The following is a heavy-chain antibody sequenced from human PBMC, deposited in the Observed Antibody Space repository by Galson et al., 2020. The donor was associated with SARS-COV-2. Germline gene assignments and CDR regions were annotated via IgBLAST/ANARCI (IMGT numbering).Heavy chain of an antibody. Sequence: KIGESLKISCKGSGYIFTNNWIGWVRQMPGKGLEWMGTIHPSDSDTRYSPSFEGQVTISADKSITTTYLQWSSLKASDTAMYYCATVRYDFWSGFVFGAFDVWGQGTVVTVP. CDR1: GYIFTNNW. J-gene: IGHJ3*01. V-gene: IGHV5-51*01. CDR3: ATVRYDFWSGFVFGAFDV. CDR2: IHPSDSDT. D-gene: IGHD3-3*01.